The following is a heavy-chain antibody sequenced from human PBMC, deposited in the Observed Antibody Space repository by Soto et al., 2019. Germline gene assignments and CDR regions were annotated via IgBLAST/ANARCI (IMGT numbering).Heavy chain of an antibody. CDR1: GGTFSSYA. CDR3: ARTAYYYDSSGYYFDC. CDR2: IWYDGRNT. Sequence: SCKASGGTFSSYAISWVRQAPGKGLEWVAVIWYDGRNTYYADSVKGRFTISRDNSKNTLYLQMNSLRAEDTAVYYCARTAYYYDSSGYYFDCWGQGTLVTVSS. D-gene: IGHD3-22*01. V-gene: IGHV3-33*01. J-gene: IGHJ4*02.